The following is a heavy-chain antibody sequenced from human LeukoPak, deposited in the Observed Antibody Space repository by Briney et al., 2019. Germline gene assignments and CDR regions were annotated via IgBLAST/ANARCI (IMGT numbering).Heavy chain of an antibody. J-gene: IGHJ4*02. Sequence: TSVKVSCKASGFTFTSSAVQWVRQARGQRLEWIGWIVVDSGNTNYAQKFQERVTITRDMSTSTAYMELSSLRSEDTAVYYCAADLHYYGSGSFGPTLYYFDYWGQGTLVTVSS. V-gene: IGHV1-58*01. CDR3: AADLHYYGSGSFGPTLYYFDY. CDR2: IVVDSGNT. CDR1: GFTFTSSA. D-gene: IGHD3-10*01.